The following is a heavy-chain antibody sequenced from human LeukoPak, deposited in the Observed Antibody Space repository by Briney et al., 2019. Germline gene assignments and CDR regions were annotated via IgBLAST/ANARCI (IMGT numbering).Heavy chain of an antibody. V-gene: IGHV4-59*08. D-gene: IGHD6-19*01. CDR3: ARHDYSGGVIDY. CDR2: IYYSGST. J-gene: IGHJ4*02. CDR1: GGSISSYY. Sequence: PSETLSLTCTVSGGSISSYYWSWIRQPPGKGLEWIGYIYYSGSTNYNPSLKSRVTISVDTSKNQFSLKLSSVTAADTAVYYCARHDYSGGVIDYWGQGTLVTVSS.